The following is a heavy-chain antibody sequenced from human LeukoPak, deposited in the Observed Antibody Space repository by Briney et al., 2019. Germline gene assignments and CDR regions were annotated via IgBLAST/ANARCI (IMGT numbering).Heavy chain of an antibody. D-gene: IGHD3-10*01. J-gene: IGHJ5*02. V-gene: IGHV1-18*01. CDR3: ARDQFGGYWFDP. CDR2: ISAYNGYT. Sequence: ASVKVSRKASGYTFTSYGISWVRQAPGQGLEWMGWISAYNGYTNYVQKLQGRVTMTTDTSTSTAYMELRSLRSDDTAVYYCARDQFGGYWFDPWGQGTLVTVSS. CDR1: GYTFTSYG.